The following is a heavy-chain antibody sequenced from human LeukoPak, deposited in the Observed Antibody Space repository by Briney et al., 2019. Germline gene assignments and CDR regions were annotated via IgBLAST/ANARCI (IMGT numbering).Heavy chain of an antibody. CDR2: ISGSGGST. CDR3: AREYTGSYHTFDI. Sequence: PGGSLRLSCAASRFTFSSYAMSWVRQAPGKGLEWVSAISGSGGSTYYADSVKGRFTISRDNAKNSLYLQMNSLRDEDTAVYYCAREYTGSYHTFDIWGQGTMVTVSS. CDR1: RFTFSSYA. D-gene: IGHD1-26*01. V-gene: IGHV3-23*01. J-gene: IGHJ3*02.